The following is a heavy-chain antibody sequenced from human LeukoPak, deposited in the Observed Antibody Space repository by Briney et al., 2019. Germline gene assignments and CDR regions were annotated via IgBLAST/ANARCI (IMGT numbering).Heavy chain of an antibody. Sequence: ASVKVSCKASGYTFTGYYMHWVRQAPGQGPEWMGWINPSSGGTHYAQKYQGRVTMTRDTSISTVYMEMSRLRSDDTALYYCATVHMTTVTNDVRDACDTWGQGTMVTVSS. CDR3: ATVHMTTVTNDVRDACDT. J-gene: IGHJ3*02. CDR2: INPSSGGT. V-gene: IGHV1-2*02. D-gene: IGHD4-17*01. CDR1: GYTFTGYY.